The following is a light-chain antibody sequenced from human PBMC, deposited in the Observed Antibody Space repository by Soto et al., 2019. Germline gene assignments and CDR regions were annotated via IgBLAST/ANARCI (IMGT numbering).Light chain of an antibody. CDR3: SSYTSSSPVV. Sequence: QSALTQPASVSGSPGQSITISCTGTSSDVGGYNYVSWYQQHPGKAPKLMIYDVSNRPSGVSNRFSGSKSGNTASLTISGLQAEYEADYSCSSYTSSSPVVFGGGTKLTVL. V-gene: IGLV2-14*01. J-gene: IGLJ2*01. CDR1: SSDVGGYNY. CDR2: DVS.